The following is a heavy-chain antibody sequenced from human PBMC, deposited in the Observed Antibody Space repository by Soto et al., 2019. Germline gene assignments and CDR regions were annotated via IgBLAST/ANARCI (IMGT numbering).Heavy chain of an antibody. Sequence: KASETLSLTCNSSGGPRSSFYYSWIRQAPGKGLEWIGYIYYTGSTNYNPSLKSRVTMSVDTSKNQFSLKLTSVTAAGTAVYFCAVTRGGAHPHDIWGQGTMVTV. J-gene: IGHJ3*02. CDR3: AVTRGGAHPHDI. CDR1: GGPRSSFY. D-gene: IGHD2-21*02. CDR2: IYYTGST. V-gene: IGHV4-59*01.